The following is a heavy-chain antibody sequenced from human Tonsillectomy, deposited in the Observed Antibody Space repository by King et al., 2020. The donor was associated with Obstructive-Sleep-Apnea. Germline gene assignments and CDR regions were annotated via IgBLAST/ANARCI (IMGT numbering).Heavy chain of an antibody. CDR1: GFTFGDYA. CDR3: AKDMAMIMLTPFDH. V-gene: IGHV3-9*01. CDR2: MSWNSSSI. Sequence: VQLVESGGGLVQPGRSLRLSCAASGFTFGDYAMHWVRQVPGKGLEWVSGMSWNSSSIAYADSVKGRFTISRDNAKNSLYLQMKSLRAEDTAFYYCAKDMAMIMLTPFDHWGQGTLLSVSS. J-gene: IGHJ4*02. D-gene: IGHD3-16*01.